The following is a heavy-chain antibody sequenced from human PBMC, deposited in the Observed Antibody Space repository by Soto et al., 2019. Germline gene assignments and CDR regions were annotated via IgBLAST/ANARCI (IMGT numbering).Heavy chain of an antibody. CDR2: ISNIGTYI. CDR1: GFTFSSFS. D-gene: IGHD3-10*01. CDR3: ARVTFYYGSGRDYYYMDV. J-gene: IGHJ6*03. V-gene: IGHV3-21*01. Sequence: EVQLVESGGGLVKPGGSLRLSCAASGFTFSSFSLTWVRQAPGKGLEWVSSISNIGTYIYYADSVKGRFTISRDNAKNSLYLQMSCLRAEDTAVYYGARVTFYYGSGRDYYYMDVWGKGTTVTVSS.